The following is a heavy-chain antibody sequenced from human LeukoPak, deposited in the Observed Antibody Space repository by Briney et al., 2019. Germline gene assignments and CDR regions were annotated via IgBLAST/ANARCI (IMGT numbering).Heavy chain of an antibody. V-gene: IGHV3-74*01. CDR1: GFTFSSYW. J-gene: IGHJ6*02. CDR2: INSDGSST. Sequence: GGSLRLSCAASGFTFSSYWMHWVRQAPGKGLVWVSRINSDGSSTSYADSVKGRFTISRDNAKNTLYLQMNGLRAEDTAVYYCARSYGSGWYHYYYGMDVWGQGTTVTVSS. CDR3: ARSYGSGWYHYYYGMDV. D-gene: IGHD6-19*01.